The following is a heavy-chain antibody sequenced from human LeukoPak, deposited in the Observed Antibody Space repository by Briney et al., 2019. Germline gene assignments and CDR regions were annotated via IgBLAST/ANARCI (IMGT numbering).Heavy chain of an antibody. J-gene: IGHJ4*02. CDR1: DGSISIYY. CDR2: VYSSGNT. D-gene: IGHD3-10*01. V-gene: IGHV4-4*08. CDR3: VRDRELAY. Sequence: SETLSLTCTVSDGSISIYYWSWIRQPPGKGLEWIGYVYSSGNTNYSPSLKGRAIISADTSKNQFSLKLTSVTAADTAVYYCVRDRELAYWGQGILVTVSS.